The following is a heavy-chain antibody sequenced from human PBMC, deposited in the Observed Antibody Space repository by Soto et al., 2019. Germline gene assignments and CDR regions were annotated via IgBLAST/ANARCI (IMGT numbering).Heavy chain of an antibody. Sequence: PSETLSLTCTVSGASISSYYWSWIRQPPGKGLEWVGFISHSGSTNCNPSLKSRVTFSVDTSKNQFSLKLSSVTAADTAVYYCARGSVRYFDWYDYYYYMDVWGKGTTVTVSS. D-gene: IGHD3-9*01. V-gene: IGHV4-59*01. CDR2: ISHSGST. CDR3: ARGSVRYFDWYDYYYYMDV. J-gene: IGHJ6*03. CDR1: GASISSYY.